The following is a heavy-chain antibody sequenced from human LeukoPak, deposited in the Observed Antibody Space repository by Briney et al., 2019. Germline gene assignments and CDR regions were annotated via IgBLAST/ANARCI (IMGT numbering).Heavy chain of an antibody. CDR1: GFSFTTYW. D-gene: IGHD3-10*01. CDR3: VKVAKYYYGSETYYFFEH. Sequence: GESLRLSCAASGFSFTTYWMGWVRQAPGKGLEWVANINQDGTEKFYVDSVKGRFTISRDNAKNSLDLQMNSLRVEDTGIYYCVKVAKYYYGSETYYFFEHWGQGTPVTASS. J-gene: IGHJ4*02. V-gene: IGHV3-7*01. CDR2: INQDGTEK.